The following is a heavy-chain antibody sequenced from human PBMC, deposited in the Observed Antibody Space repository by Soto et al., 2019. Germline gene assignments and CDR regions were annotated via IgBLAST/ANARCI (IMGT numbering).Heavy chain of an antibody. CDR1: GFTFSSYG. CDR3: ARGVAYFDY. V-gene: IGHV3-33*01. CDR2: IWYDGSNK. D-gene: IGHD5-12*01. J-gene: IGHJ4*02. Sequence: QVQLVESGGGVVQPGRSPRLSCAASGFTFSSYGMHWVRQAPGKGLEWVAVIWYDGSNKYYAVSVKGRFTISRDNSKNTLYLQMNSLRAEDTAVYYCARGVAYFDYWGQGTLVTVSS.